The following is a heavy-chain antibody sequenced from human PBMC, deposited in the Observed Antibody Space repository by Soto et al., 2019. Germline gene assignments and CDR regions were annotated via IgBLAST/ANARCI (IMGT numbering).Heavy chain of an antibody. J-gene: IGHJ3*02. V-gene: IGHV1-69*13. CDR2: IIPIFGTA. D-gene: IGHD3-16*01. CDR1: GGTFSSYA. Sequence: SVKVSCKASGGTFSSYAISWVRQAPGQGLEWMGGIIPIFGTANYAQKFQGRVTITADESTSTAYMELSSLRSEDTAVYYCARDHAMGDAFDIWGQGTMVTVSS. CDR3: ARDHAMGDAFDI.